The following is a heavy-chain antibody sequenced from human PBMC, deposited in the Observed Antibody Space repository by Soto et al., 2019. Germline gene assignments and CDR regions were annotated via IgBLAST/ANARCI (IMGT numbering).Heavy chain of an antibody. V-gene: IGHV1-58*01. J-gene: IGHJ6*02. D-gene: IGHD6-13*01. Sequence: SVKVSCKASGLTLTSSALQWVRQARGQRLEWIGWIVVGSDNTDYEQKVEGRVTITRDMSTSTAYMELSGLRSDDTAVYYCAAGPQYTSNWYFGSGMDVWGQGTTVTVSS. CDR1: GLTLTSSA. CDR3: AAGPQYTSNWYFGSGMDV. CDR2: IVVGSDNT.